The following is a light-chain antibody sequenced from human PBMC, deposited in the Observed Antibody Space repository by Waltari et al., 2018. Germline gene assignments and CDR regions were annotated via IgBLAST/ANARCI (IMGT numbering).Light chain of an antibody. Sequence: VLTQPPSVSGAPGRTVTISCTGPSSNIGAGSDVHVYQQSTGRAPRLLIHGNYNRPSGVPARFYASKSATSASLVISGLRSDDEGDYYCQCYDTSLASYVFGSGTKVTVL. J-gene: IGLJ1*01. V-gene: IGLV1-40*01. CDR1: SSNIGAGSD. CDR3: QCYDTSLASYV. CDR2: GNY.